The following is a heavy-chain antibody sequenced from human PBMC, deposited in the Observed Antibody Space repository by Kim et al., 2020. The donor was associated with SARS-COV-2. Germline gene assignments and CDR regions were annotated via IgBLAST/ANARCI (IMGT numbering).Heavy chain of an antibody. J-gene: IGHJ4*02. D-gene: IGHD6-19*01. V-gene: IGHV3-21*01. Sequence: GGSLRLSCAASGFIFSTYTMHWVRQAPRRGLEWVSSITNTGDYIYYANSVTGRFTVSRDNAKNSLYLQMNSLRAEDTAVYYCARDNRGWTFDYWGQGAL. CDR1: GFIFSTYT. CDR2: ITNTGDYI. CDR3: ARDNRGWTFDY.